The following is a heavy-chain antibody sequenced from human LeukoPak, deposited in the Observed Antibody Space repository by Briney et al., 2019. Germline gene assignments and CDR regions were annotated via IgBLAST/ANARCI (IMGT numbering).Heavy chain of an antibody. CDR1: GFTFSSYA. D-gene: IGHD1-1*01. CDR3: ARAPGYGAAYYFDY. V-gene: IGHV3-23*01. Sequence: PGGSLRLSCAASGFTFSSYAMSWVRQAPGKGLEWVSAISGSGGSTYYADSVKGRFTISRDNSKNTLYLQMNSLRAEDTAVCYCARAPGYGAAYYFDYWGQGTLVTVSS. J-gene: IGHJ4*02. CDR2: ISGSGGST.